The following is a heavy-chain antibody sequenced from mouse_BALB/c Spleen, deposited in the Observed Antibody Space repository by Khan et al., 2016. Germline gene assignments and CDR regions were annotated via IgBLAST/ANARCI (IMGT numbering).Heavy chain of an antibody. CDR2: IDPSDSYT. J-gene: IGHJ4*01. Sequence: QVQLQQPGAELVMPGASVKMSCKASGYTFTDYWMHWVKQRPGQGLEWIGAIDPSDSYTSYNQKFKGKATLTVDESASTADMPLRSLTSEDSAVYYCARCGSSYAMDDWGQGTSVTVSS. V-gene: IGHV1-69*01. D-gene: IGHD1-1*01. CDR1: GYTFTDYW. CDR3: ARCGSSYAMDD.